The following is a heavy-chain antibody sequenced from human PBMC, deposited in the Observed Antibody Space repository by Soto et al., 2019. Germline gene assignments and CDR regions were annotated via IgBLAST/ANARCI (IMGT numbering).Heavy chain of an antibody. V-gene: IGHV3-53*01. CDR3: ARAGVTPDFFDY. Sequence: GGSLRLSCAASGFSVRTIYMSWVRQAPGKGLEWVSVFESGGSIYYADSVKGRFIISRDYAKNTVYLQMNSLTVEDTAVYYCARAGVTPDFFDYWGQGTLV. D-gene: IGHD2-21*02. CDR2: FESGGSI. J-gene: IGHJ4*02. CDR1: GFSVRTIY.